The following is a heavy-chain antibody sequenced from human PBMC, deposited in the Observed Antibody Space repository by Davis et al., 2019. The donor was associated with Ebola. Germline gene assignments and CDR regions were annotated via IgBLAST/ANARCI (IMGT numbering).Heavy chain of an antibody. J-gene: IGHJ4*02. CDR3: TSGPIQG. V-gene: IGHV3-15*01. CDR2: IKSKADGGTT. CDR1: GFTFSNAW. Sequence: PGGSLRLSCAASGFTFSNAWMNWVRQAPGKGLEWLGRIKSKADGGTTDYIGPVKGRFTISRDDSKNTLYLQMNSLKTEDTAVYYCTSGPIQGWGQGTLVTVSS.